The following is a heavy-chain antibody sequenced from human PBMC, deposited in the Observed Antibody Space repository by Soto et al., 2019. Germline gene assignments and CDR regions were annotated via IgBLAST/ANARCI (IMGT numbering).Heavy chain of an antibody. CDR2: ISSSSSTI. CDR3: ARDILALRYFDWLLQDAFDI. D-gene: IGHD3-9*01. V-gene: IGHV3-48*01. J-gene: IGHJ3*02. Sequence: GGSLRLSCAASGFTFSSYSMNWVRQAPGKGLEWVSYISSSSSTIYYADSVKGRFTISRDNAKNSLYLQMNSLRAEDTAVYYCARDILALRYFDWLLQDAFDIWGQGTMVTVSS. CDR1: GFTFSSYS.